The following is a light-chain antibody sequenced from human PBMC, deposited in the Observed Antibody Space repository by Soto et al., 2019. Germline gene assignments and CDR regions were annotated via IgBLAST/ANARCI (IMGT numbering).Light chain of an antibody. CDR2: GNS. CDR1: SSNIGAGYD. J-gene: IGLJ2*01. CDR3: QSYDSSREAVV. Sequence: QAVVTQPPSVSGAPGQRVTISCTGSSSNIGAGYDVHWYQQLPGTAPKLLIYGNSNRPSGVPDRFSGSKSGTSASLAITGLQAEDEADYYCQSYDSSREAVVFGGGTKLTVL. V-gene: IGLV1-40*01.